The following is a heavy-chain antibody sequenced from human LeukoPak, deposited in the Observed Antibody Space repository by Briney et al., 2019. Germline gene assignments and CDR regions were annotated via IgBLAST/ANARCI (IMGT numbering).Heavy chain of an antibody. CDR1: GFTFSSYT. D-gene: IGHD3-9*01. J-gene: IGHJ4*02. CDR2: ISYDGSNK. V-gene: IGHV3-30*18. CDR3: ANLYYDILTGLDY. Sequence: QAGGSLRLSCAASGFTFSSYTMNWVRQPPGKGLEWVAVISYDGSNKYYADSVKGRFTISRDNSKNTLYLQMNSLRAEDTAVYYCANLYYDILTGLDYWGQGTLVTVSS.